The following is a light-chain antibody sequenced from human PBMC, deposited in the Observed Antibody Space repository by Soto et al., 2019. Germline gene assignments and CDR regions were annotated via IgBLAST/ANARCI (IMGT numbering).Light chain of an antibody. CDR3: ATWDDSRNGYV. CDR2: DND. V-gene: IGLV1-44*01. CDR1: SSNIGSNT. Sequence: QSVLTQPPSASGTPGQRVTISASGSSSNIGSNTVSWYQQVPGTAPKLLIYDNDERPSGVPGRFSGSKSGTSASLAISGLQSEDEADYYCATWDDSRNGYVFGPGTKLTV. J-gene: IGLJ1*01.